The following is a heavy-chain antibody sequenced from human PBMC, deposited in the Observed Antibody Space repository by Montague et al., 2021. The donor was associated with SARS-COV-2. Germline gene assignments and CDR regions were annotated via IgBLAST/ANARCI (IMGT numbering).Heavy chain of an antibody. J-gene: IGHJ3*02. Sequence: SETLSLTCTVSGGSITRNYYWGWIRQPPAKGLVWVGNIYYSGTTFINPSLESRVTISVDASKNQFSLNLTSVTAADTAVYYCARPLVRGVRKAFDIWGQGALVIVSS. CDR2: IYYSGTT. CDR1: GGSITRNYY. D-gene: IGHD3-10*01. CDR3: ARPLVRGVRKAFDI. V-gene: IGHV4-39*01.